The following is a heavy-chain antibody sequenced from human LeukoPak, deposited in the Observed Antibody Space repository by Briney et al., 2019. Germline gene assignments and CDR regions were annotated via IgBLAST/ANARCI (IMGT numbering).Heavy chain of an antibody. CDR2: ISSNGGST. Sequence: GGSLRLSCAASGFTFSSYAMHWVRQAPGKGLEYVSAISSNGGSTYYTNSVKGRFTISRDNSKNTLYLQMGSLRAEDTAVYYCARGGSKQLRDWFDPWGQGTLVTVSS. CDR1: GFTFSSYA. D-gene: IGHD6-6*01. CDR3: ARGGSKQLRDWFDP. V-gene: IGHV3-64*01. J-gene: IGHJ5*02.